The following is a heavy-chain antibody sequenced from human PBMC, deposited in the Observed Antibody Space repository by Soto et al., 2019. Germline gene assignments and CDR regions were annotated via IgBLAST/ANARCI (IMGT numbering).Heavy chain of an antibody. CDR3: ARSDIVATKGYDY. CDR2: IYYSGST. D-gene: IGHD5-12*01. CDR1: GGSISSGGYY. V-gene: IGHV4-31*03. Sequence: SETLSLTCTVSGGSISSGGYYWSWIRQHPGKGLEWTGYIYYSGSTYYNPSLKSRVTISVDTSKNQFSLKLSSVTAADTAVYYCARSDIVATKGYDYWGQGTLVTVSS. J-gene: IGHJ4*02.